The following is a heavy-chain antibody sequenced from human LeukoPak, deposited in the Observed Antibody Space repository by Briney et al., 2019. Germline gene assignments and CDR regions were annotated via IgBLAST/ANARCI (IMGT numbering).Heavy chain of an antibody. CDR2: ITASGVYT. V-gene: IGHV3-23*01. CDR3: AKGGSTGWQYFDC. Sequence: GGSLRLSCAASGFTFSNYAMSWVRQAPGKGLEWASGITASGVYTYHADSVRGRFTISRDNPKNTVYLQMSSLGAEDTAIYYSAKGGSTGWQYFDCWGQGTLVTVSS. J-gene: IGHJ4*02. D-gene: IGHD6-19*01. CDR1: GFTFSNYA.